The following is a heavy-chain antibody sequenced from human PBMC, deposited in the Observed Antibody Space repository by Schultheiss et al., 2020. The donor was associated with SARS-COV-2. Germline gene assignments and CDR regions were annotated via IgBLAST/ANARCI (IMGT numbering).Heavy chain of an antibody. J-gene: IGHJ6*02. V-gene: IGHV4-61*02. CDR3: ARDGRKGYSDYYGMDV. D-gene: IGHD6-13*01. CDR2: IYTSGST. CDR1: GGSISSGSYY. Sequence: SQTLSLTCTVSGGSISSGSYYWSWIRQPAGKGLEWIGRIYTSGSTNYNPSLKSRVTISVDTSKNQFSLNLSSVTAEDTAVYYCARDGRKGYSDYYGMDVWGQGTTVTVSS.